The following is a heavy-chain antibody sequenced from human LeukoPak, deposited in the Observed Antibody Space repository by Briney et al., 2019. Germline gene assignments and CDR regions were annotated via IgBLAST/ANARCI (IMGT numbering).Heavy chain of an antibody. D-gene: IGHD1-26*01. CDR2: IYYSGST. CDR3: ARNSVGATNGVDY. V-gene: IGHV4-59*12. J-gene: IGHJ4*02. Sequence: PSETLSLTCTVSGGSISSYYWSWIRQPPGKGLEWIGYIYYSGSTNYNPSLKSRVTISVDTSKNQFSLKLSSVTAVDTAVYYCARNSVGATNGVDYWGQGTLVTVSS. CDR1: GGSISSYY.